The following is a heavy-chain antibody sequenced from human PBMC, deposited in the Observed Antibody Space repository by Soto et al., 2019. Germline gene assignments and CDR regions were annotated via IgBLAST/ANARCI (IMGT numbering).Heavy chain of an antibody. J-gene: IGHJ4*02. CDR1: GGSISSYY. V-gene: IGHV4-59*01. CDR2: IYYSGST. CDR3: ASASHFHYFDF. Sequence: LSLTCTVSGGSISSYYWSWIRQPPGKGLEWIGYIYYSGSTNYNPSLKSRVTMSVDTSKNYVSLKLSSVTAADTAVYFCASASHFHYFDFWGQGTLVTVSS.